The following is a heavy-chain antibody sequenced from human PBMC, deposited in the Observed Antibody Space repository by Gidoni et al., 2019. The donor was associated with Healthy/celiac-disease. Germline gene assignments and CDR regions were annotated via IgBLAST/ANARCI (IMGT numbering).Heavy chain of an antibody. Sequence: DVQLLESGGGLVHPGGSLRLSCSASGFPCSSYAMSCVRQAPGKGLEWGSAISGSGSSTYYADSVKGRLTISRDNSKNTLLLQMNSLRAEETAIYYCARVVPAAIWGQGTLVTVSS. V-gene: IGHV3-23*01. CDR1: GFPCSSYA. J-gene: IGHJ4*02. D-gene: IGHD2-2*01. CDR2: ISGSGSST. CDR3: ARVVPAAI.